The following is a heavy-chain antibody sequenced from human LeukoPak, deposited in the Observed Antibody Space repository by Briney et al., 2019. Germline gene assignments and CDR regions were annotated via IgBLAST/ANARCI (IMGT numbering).Heavy chain of an antibody. V-gene: IGHV4-34*01. Sequence: SETLSLTCAVYGGSFSGYCWSWIRQPPGKGLEWIGEINHSGSTNYNPSLKSRVTISVDTSKNQFSLKLSSVTAADTAVYYCASKKAAAASFDYRGQGTLVTVSS. CDR3: ASKKAAAASFDY. CDR1: GGSFSGYC. J-gene: IGHJ4*02. CDR2: INHSGST. D-gene: IGHD6-13*01.